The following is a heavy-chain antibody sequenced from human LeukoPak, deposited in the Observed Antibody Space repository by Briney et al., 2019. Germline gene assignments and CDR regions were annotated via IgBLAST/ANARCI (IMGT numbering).Heavy chain of an antibody. Sequence: PGGSLRLSCAASGFTFNDYSMSWIRQAPGKGLEWLSYINIGGTNTHYADSVKGRFTISRDNAKKSLYLEMNNLRAEDTAVYYCATDGAGFDTWGQGVLVTVS. CDR3: ATDGAGFDT. J-gene: IGHJ5*02. CDR2: INIGGTNT. CDR1: GFTFNDYS. V-gene: IGHV3-11*01.